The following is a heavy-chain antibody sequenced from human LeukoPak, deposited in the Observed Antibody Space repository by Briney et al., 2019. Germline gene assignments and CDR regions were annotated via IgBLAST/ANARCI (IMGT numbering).Heavy chain of an antibody. CDR1: GYSFTSYW. V-gene: IGHV5-51*01. Sequence: GESLKISCKGSGYSFTSYWIGWMRQMPGKGLEWMGIIYPGDSDTRYSPSFQGQVTISADKSIGTAYLQWSSLKASDTAMYYCARHSPQYYFDYWGQGTLVTVSS. CDR2: IYPGDSDT. J-gene: IGHJ4*02. CDR3: ARHSPQYYFDY.